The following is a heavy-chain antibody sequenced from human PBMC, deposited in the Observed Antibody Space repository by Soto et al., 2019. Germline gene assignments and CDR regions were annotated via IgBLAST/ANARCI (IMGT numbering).Heavy chain of an antibody. J-gene: IGHJ6*03. D-gene: IGHD3-9*01. CDR1: GFTFSSYS. CDR3: ARESNLPDGFEVYYYYMDV. V-gene: IGHV3-48*01. Sequence: EVQLVESGGGLVQPGGSLRLSCAASGFTFSSYSMNWVRQAPGKGLEWVSYISSSSSTIYYADSVKGRFTISRDNAKNSLYLQMNSLRAEDTAVYYCARESNLPDGFEVYYYYMDVWGKGTTVTVSS. CDR2: ISSSSSTI.